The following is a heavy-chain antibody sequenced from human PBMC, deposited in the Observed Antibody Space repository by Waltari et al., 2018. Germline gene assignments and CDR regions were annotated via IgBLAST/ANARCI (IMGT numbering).Heavy chain of an antibody. Sequence: QVQLQESGPGLVKPSETLSLTCAVSGYSISSGYYWGWIRQPPGKGLEWIGSIYHSGSTYYNPSLKSRVTISVDTSKNQFSLKLSSVTAADTAVYYCARLWLETVTITDDFDYWGQGTLVTVSS. CDR2: IYHSGST. CDR3: ARLWLETVTITDDFDY. J-gene: IGHJ4*02. CDR1: GYSISSGYY. V-gene: IGHV4-38-2*01. D-gene: IGHD4-17*01.